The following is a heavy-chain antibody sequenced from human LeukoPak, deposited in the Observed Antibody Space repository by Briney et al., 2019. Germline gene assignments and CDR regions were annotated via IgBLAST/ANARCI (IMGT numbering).Heavy chain of an antibody. Sequence: GASVRVSCKASGYTFTSYGISWVRQAPGQGLEWMGWISAYNGNTNYAQKLQGRVTMTTDTSTSTAYMELRSLRSDDTAVYYCARGIAVAGRPRGLYYYYYMDVWGKGTTVTVSS. D-gene: IGHD6-19*01. CDR2: ISAYNGNT. CDR1: GYTFTSYG. V-gene: IGHV1-18*01. CDR3: ARGIAVAGRPRGLYYYYYMDV. J-gene: IGHJ6*03.